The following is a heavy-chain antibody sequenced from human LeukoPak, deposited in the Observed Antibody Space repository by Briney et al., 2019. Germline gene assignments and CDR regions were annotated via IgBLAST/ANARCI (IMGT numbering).Heavy chain of an antibody. V-gene: IGHV3-21*01. J-gene: IGHJ4*02. CDR1: GFTFSSYS. Sequence: GGSLRLTCAASGFTFSSYSMNWVRQAPGKGLEWVSFISSSSSYIYYADSVKGRFTISRDNAMNSLYLQMNSLRAEDTAVYYCARGAFGVQWGQGTLVTVSS. CDR2: ISSSSSYI. CDR3: ARGAFGVQ. D-gene: IGHD3-16*01.